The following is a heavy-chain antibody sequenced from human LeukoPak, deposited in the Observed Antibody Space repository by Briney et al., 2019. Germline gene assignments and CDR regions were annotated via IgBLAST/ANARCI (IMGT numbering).Heavy chain of an antibody. V-gene: IGHV3-53*01. CDR3: ASWSAKGEFDY. CDR1: GFTVSSNY. D-gene: IGHD3-10*01. J-gene: IGHJ4*02. Sequence: PGGSLRLSCAASGFTVSSNYMSWVRQAPGKGLEWVSVIYSGGSTYYADSVKGRFTISRDNSKNTLYLQMNSLRAEDTAVYYCASWSAKGEFDYWGQGTLVTVSS. CDR2: IYSGGST.